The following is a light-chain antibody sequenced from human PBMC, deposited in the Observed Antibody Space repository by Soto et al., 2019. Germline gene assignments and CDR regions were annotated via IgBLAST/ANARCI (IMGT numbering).Light chain of an antibody. Sequence: QMTHTQFSQSPSVGATATITCRASQSFSTYLAWYQQKPGEAPKLLIYDASALPRGVPSRFSGSGSGTKFTLTIASLQPDDFATYYCQQYETYSGTFGPGTKVDIK. V-gene: IGKV1-5*01. CDR3: QQYETYSGT. CDR2: DAS. CDR1: QSFSTY. J-gene: IGKJ1*01.